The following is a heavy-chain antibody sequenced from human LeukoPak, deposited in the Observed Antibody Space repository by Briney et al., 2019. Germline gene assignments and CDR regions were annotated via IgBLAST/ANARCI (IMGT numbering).Heavy chain of an antibody. Sequence: ASVKVSCKASGYNFAHYHTHWVRQAPGQGLEWMGSLNPNTGDTLLAHKFQGRVTMTRDTSITVGYMELSSLTFDDTGVYYCARDLDSGPDLWGQGTLVTVAS. CDR3: ARDLDSGPDL. V-gene: IGHV1-2*02. D-gene: IGHD2-15*01. CDR1: GYNFAHYH. CDR2: LNPNTGDT. J-gene: IGHJ5*02.